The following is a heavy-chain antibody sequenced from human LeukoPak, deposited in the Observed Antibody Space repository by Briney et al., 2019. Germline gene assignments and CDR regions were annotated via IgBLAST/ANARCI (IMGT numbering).Heavy chain of an antibody. V-gene: IGHV4-61*02. J-gene: IGHJ5*02. CDR1: GGSIISGSYY. CDR2: IYTSGST. CDR3: ARGQGYSYGYEWFDP. D-gene: IGHD5-18*01. Sequence: PSETLSLTCAVSGGSIISGSYYWSWIRQPAGKGLEWIGRIYTSGSTNYNPSLKSRVTISVDTSKNQFSLKLSSVTAADTAVYYCARGQGYSYGYEWFDPWGQGTQVTVSS.